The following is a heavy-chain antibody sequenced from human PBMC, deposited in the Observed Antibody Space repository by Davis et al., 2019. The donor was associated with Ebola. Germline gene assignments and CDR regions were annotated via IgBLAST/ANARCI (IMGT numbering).Heavy chain of an antibody. CDR2: IDPSDSYT. CDR3: ATLRRTVTGMDDAFDI. CDR1: GYSFTSYW. J-gene: IGHJ3*02. V-gene: IGHV5-10-1*01. D-gene: IGHD4-11*01. Sequence: GESLKISCKGSGYSFTSYWISWVRQMPGKGLEWMGRIDPSDSYTNYSPSFQGHVTISADKSISTAYLQWSSLKASDTAMYYCATLRRTVTGMDDAFDIWGQGTMVTVS.